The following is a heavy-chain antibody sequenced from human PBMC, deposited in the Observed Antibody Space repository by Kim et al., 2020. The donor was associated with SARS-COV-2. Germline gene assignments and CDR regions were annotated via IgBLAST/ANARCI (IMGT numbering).Heavy chain of an antibody. J-gene: IGHJ4*02. Sequence: SETLSLTCAVYGGSFSGYYWSWIRQPPGKGLEWIGEINHSGSTNYNPSLKSRVTISVDTSKNQFSLKLSSVTAADTAVYYCARGLEMTNFDYWGQGTLVT. CDR3: ARGLEMTNFDY. V-gene: IGHV4-34*01. CDR1: GGSFSGYY. CDR2: INHSGST.